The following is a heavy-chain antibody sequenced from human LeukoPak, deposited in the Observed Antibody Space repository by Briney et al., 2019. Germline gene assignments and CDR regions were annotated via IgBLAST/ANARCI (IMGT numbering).Heavy chain of an antibody. CDR3: TTFYHEYSPY. D-gene: IGHD2/OR15-2a*01. J-gene: IGHJ4*02. Sequence: PGGALRLSCAASGFSFMNAWMIWVRQAPGKGLEWVGRIKSNADGGTPDYAAPARGRFTISRDDSKNTLYLQMNSLKTEDTAVYYCTTFYHEYSPYWGRGTLVTVSS. V-gene: IGHV3-15*01. CDR1: GFSFMNAW. CDR2: IKSNADGGTP.